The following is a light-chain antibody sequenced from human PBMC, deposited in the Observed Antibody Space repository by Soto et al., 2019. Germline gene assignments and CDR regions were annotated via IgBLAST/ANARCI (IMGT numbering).Light chain of an antibody. CDR2: DAS. Sequence: DIQMTQSPSTLCASVGDRVTIPCRASQSVSNYLAWYQQKPGKAPKLLIYDASSLESGVPSRFSGSGSGTDFTLSISSLQPDDFGTYYCQQYNSYSWTFGQGTKVDI. V-gene: IGKV1-5*01. J-gene: IGKJ1*01. CDR3: QQYNSYSWT. CDR1: QSVSNY.